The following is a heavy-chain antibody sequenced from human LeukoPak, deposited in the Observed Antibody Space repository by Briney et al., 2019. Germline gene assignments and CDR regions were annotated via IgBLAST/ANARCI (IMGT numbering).Heavy chain of an antibody. D-gene: IGHD6-13*01. CDR3: ARLLIAAAGTGWYYYYGMDV. CDR1: GGAFSSYT. CDR2: IIPILGIA. V-gene: IGHV1-69*02. Sequence: ASVKVSYKASGGAFSSYTISWVRRAPGQGREWMGRIIPILGIANYAQKFQGRVTITADKSTSTAYMELSSLRSEDTAMYYCARLLIAAAGTGWYYYYGMDVWGKGTTVTVSS. J-gene: IGHJ6*04.